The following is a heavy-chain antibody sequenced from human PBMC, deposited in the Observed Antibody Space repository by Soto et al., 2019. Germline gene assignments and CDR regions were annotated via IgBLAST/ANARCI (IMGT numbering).Heavy chain of an antibody. Sequence: SESLSLTCAYVGGAISSYRRSLIRKPPGKGLEWIGYIYYSGSTNYNPSLKSRVTISVDTSKNQFSLKLSSVTAADTAVYYCARVYSSSSEADAWLDPWGQGTVVTVSA. CDR3: ARVYSSSSEADAWLDP. J-gene: IGHJ5*02. D-gene: IGHD6-6*01. CDR2: IYYSGST. V-gene: IGHV4-59*01. CDR1: GGAISSYR.